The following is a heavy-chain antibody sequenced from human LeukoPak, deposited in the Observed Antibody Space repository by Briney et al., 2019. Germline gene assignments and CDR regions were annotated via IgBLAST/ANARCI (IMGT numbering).Heavy chain of an antibody. Sequence: PSETLSLTCTVSGSSISSGYYWGWLRQPPGTGLEWLGSIYHSGSTYYNPSLKSRVTISVDTSKNQFSLKLSSVTAADTAVYYCAREDIVATTSNWFDPWGQGTLVTVSS. CDR3: AREDIVATTSNWFDP. J-gene: IGHJ5*02. D-gene: IGHD5-12*01. CDR2: IYHSGST. V-gene: IGHV4-38-2*02. CDR1: GSSISSGYY.